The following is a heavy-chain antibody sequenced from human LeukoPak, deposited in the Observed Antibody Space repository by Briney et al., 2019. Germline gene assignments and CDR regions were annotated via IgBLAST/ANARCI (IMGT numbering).Heavy chain of an antibody. CDR3: AKYPQGDSSGYYPDY. V-gene: IGHV1-69*04. J-gene: IGHJ4*02. CDR1: GYTFSSYG. Sequence: ASVKVSCKASGYTFSSYGFSWVRQAPGLGLEWMGRIIPILGIANYAQKFQGRVTITADKSTSTVFMELSSLRSEDTAVYYCAKYPQGDSSGYYPDYWGQGTLVTVSS. D-gene: IGHD3-22*01. CDR2: IIPILGIA.